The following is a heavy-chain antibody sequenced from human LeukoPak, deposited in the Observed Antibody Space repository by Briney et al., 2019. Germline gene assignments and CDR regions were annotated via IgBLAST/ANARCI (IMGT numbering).Heavy chain of an antibody. CDR2: IYYSGST. J-gene: IGHJ4*02. CDR3: AREAYCGGDCYSAIDY. Sequence: PSETLSLTCTVSGGSISSYYWSWIRQPPGKGLEWIGYIYYSGSTNYNPSLKSRVTISVDTSKNQFSLKLSSVTAADTAVYYCAREAYCGGDCYSAIDYWGQGTLVTVSS. CDR1: GGSISSYY. D-gene: IGHD2-21*02. V-gene: IGHV4-59*12.